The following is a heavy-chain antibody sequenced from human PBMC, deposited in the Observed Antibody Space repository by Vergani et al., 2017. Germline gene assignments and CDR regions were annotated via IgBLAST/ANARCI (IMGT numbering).Heavy chain of an antibody. CDR1: GGSISSSSYY. CDR2: IYYSGST. Sequence: QLQLQESGPGLVKPSETLSLTCTVSGGSISSSSYYWGWIRQPPGKGLEWIGSIYYSGSTYYNPSLKSRVTISVDTSKNQFSLKLSSVTAADTAVYNCARHQWLVQYYFDYWGQGTLVTVSS. V-gene: IGHV4-39*01. CDR3: ARHQWLVQYYFDY. D-gene: IGHD6-19*01. J-gene: IGHJ4*02.